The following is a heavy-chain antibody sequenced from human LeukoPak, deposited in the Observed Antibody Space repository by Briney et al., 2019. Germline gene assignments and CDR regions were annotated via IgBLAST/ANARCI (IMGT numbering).Heavy chain of an antibody. CDR3: ASNLPAPDV. J-gene: IGHJ6*02. Sequence: GGSLRLSCAASGFTFSSYSMNWVRQAPGKGLVWVARIVGDGTSATYADSVKGRFTISRDNSKNTLYLQMNSLRAEDTAVYYCASNLPAPDVWGQGTTVTVSS. V-gene: IGHV3-74*01. CDR2: IVGDGTSA. CDR1: GFTFSSYS.